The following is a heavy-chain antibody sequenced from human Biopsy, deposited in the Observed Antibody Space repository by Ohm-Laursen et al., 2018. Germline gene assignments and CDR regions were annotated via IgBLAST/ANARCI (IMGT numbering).Heavy chain of an antibody. J-gene: IGHJ4*02. Sequence: SDTLSLTCTVSGDSVSSGSFYWIWLRQPPGQGLEYIGYIYDRGSNANYNPSLESRVTMSVDMPKYQMSLKLSSVNAAVTAIYYCAKGMRSSGWPYFDSWGQGTLVTVSS. CDR3: AKGMRSSGWPYFDS. V-gene: IGHV4-61*01. CDR1: GDSVSSGSFY. D-gene: IGHD6-19*01. CDR2: IYDRGSNA.